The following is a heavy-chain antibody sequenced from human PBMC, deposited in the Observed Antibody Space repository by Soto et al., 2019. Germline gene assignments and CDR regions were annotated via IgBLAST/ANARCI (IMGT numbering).Heavy chain of an antibody. Sequence: QVQRQESGPGLVKPSETLSLTCTVSGGTISSGGFFWTWMRQHPGGGLEWIGYIYYSGTAYYNPSLNSRVNMSLDTSNNQFTLKLSSVTAADTAVYYCARLYCSGNSCSFGGAFDVWGQGTMVTVSS. CDR2: IYYSGTA. D-gene: IGHD2-2*01. J-gene: IGHJ3*01. V-gene: IGHV4-31*03. CDR3: ARLYCSGNSCSFGGAFDV. CDR1: GGTISSGGFF.